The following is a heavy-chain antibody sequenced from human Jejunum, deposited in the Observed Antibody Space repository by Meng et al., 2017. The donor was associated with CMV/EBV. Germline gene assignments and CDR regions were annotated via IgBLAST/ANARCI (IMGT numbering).Heavy chain of an antibody. CDR2: ISSSSRYI. V-gene: IGHV3-21*01. CDR3: ARDIDN. J-gene: IGHJ4*02. Sequence: EGQLVDSGGXLVKPGGSLRLSCIGSGFTFRSSNMNWVRQDPGKGLEWVSSISSSSRYINYAVSVKGRFTISRDNAKNSLYLQMNSLRVEDTAIYYCARDIDNWGQGTLVTVSS. CDR1: GFTFRSSN.